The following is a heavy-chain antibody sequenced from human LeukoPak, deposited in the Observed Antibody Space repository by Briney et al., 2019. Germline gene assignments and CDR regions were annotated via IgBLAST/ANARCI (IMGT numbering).Heavy chain of an antibody. CDR1: GFILSDYN. D-gene: IGHD4-11*01. CDR3: ARDNSNYLYYYYGMDV. Sequence: QPGGSLRLSCAASGFILSDYNMDWVRQAPGKGLEWVSVIYSGGSTYYADSVKGRFTISRDNSKNTLYLQMNSLRAEDTAVYYCARDNSNYLYYYYGMDVWGQGTTVTVSS. V-gene: IGHV3-66*01. J-gene: IGHJ6*02. CDR2: IYSGGST.